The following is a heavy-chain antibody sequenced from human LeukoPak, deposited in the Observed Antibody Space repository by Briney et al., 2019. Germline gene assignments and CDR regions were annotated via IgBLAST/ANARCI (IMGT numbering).Heavy chain of an antibody. CDR2: IYYSGST. D-gene: IGHD6-13*01. CDR3: ARQYSLYSPFDY. J-gene: IGHJ4*02. V-gene: IGHV4-39*01. CDR1: GGSISSSSYS. Sequence: SETLSLTCTVSGGSISSSSYSWGWIRQPPGKGLEWIGSIYYSGSTYYNPSLKSRVTISVDTSKNQFSLKLSSVTAADTAVYYCARQYSLYSPFDYWGQGTLVTVSS.